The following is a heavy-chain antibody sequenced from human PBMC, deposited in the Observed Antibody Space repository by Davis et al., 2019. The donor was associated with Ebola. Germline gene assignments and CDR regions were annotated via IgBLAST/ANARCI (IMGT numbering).Heavy chain of an antibody. CDR2: FGTGGDT. CDR1: GFFFSNYA. CDR3: VKDFSNIWFDI. J-gene: IGHJ3*02. Sequence: GGSLRLSCKASGFFFSNYAMTWVRHPPGKGLEWVSTFGTGGDTYYADSVKGRFAISRDNSRGTLYLQMNSLRVEDSAIYYCVKDFSNIWFDIWGQGTLVTVSS. D-gene: IGHD3-3*02. V-gene: IGHV3-23*01.